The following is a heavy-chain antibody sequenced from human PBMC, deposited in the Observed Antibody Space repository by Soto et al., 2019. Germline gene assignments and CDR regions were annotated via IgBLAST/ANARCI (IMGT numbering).Heavy chain of an antibody. D-gene: IGHD3-3*01. CDR1: AGSFSSYT. V-gene: IGHV1-69*13. J-gene: IGHJ6*02. CDR2: IIPIFGTA. Sequence: SVKPSCKGAAGSFSSYTTSWVRQAPGQRLEWMGGIIPIFGTANYAQKFQGRVTITADESTSTAYMELSSLRSEDTAVYYCARGRDQVRFLEWLSEGGTLLSRPRPGYERNYGRDVWGQGTTVTVSS. CDR3: ARGRDQVRFLEWLSEGGTLLSRPRPGYERNYGRDV.